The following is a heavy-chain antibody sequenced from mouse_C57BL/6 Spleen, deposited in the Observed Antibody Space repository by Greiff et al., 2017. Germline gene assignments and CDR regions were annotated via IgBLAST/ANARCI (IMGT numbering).Heavy chain of an antibody. J-gene: IGHJ4*01. CDR1: GYTFTSYW. V-gene: IGHV1-61*01. D-gene: IGHD4-1*01. CDR3: AREGLGRDYYAMDY. CDR2: IYPSDSET. Sequence: QVQLKQPGAELVRPGSSVKLSCKASGYTFTSYWMDWVKQRPGQGLEWIGNIYPSDSETHYNQKFKDKATLTVDKSSSTAYMQLSSLTSEDSAVYYCAREGLGRDYYAMDYWGQGTSVTVSS.